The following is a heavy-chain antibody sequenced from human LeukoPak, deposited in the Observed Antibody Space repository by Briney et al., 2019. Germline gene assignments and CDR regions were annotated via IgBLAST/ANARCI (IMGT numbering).Heavy chain of an antibody. J-gene: IGHJ4*02. CDR1: GFTFSRYG. V-gene: IGHV3-30*18. CDR3: AKDSSSWQAFDY. Sequence: GGSLRLSCAASGFTFSRYGMHWVRQAPGKGLEWVAVISYDGSNKYYADSVKGRFTISRDNSKNTLYLQMNSLRAEDTAVYYCAKDSSSWQAFDYWGQGTLVTVSS. D-gene: IGHD6-13*01. CDR2: ISYDGSNK.